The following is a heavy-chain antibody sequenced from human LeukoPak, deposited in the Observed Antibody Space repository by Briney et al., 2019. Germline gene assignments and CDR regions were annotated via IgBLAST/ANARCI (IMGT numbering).Heavy chain of an antibody. V-gene: IGHV4-39*01. Sequence: SETLSLTCTVSGDSINSGSYYWGWIRQPPGKGLEGIVSISYRGTPSYNPSLRSRVTMSVDTSKNQFSLNLKSVTAADTAVFYCARTTLLWYFDNWGPGALVAVSS. CDR1: GDSINSGSYY. D-gene: IGHD1-14*01. CDR3: ARTTLLWYFDN. J-gene: IGHJ4*01. CDR2: ISYRGTP.